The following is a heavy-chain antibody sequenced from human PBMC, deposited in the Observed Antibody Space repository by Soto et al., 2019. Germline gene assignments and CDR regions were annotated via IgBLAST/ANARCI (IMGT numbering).Heavy chain of an antibody. CDR1: GSTFSNYA. CDR3: AKATMTLVVIRLDS. D-gene: IGHD3-22*01. J-gene: IGHJ4*02. Sequence: GGSLRLSCAASGSTFSNYAMNWVRQAPGKGLEWVSTISGRGGSTYYADSVKGRFTISRDNSKNILYLQMNSLRAEDTAVYYCAKATMTLVVIRLDSWGQGTLVTVSS. CDR2: ISGRGGST. V-gene: IGHV3-23*01.